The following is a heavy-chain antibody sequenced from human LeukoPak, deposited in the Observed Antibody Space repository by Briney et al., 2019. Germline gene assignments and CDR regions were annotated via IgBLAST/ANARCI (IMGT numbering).Heavy chain of an antibody. Sequence: WASVKVSCKASGGTFSSYAISWVRQAPGQGLEWMGGIIPIFGTANYAQKFQGRVTITADESTSTAYMELSSLRSEDTAVYYCARTAITFTGDYYYYMDVWGKGTTVTVSS. CDR1: GGTFSSYA. D-gene: IGHD5-24*01. V-gene: IGHV1-69*13. CDR3: ARTAITFTGDYYYYMDV. J-gene: IGHJ6*03. CDR2: IIPIFGTA.